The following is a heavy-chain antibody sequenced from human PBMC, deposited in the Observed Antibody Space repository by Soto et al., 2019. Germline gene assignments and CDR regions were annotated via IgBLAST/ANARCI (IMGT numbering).Heavy chain of an antibody. V-gene: IGHV4-30-2*01. CDR3: ARVVAPYFGTCFDP. J-gene: IGHJ5*02. D-gene: IGHD3-10*01. Sequence: SETLSLTCAVSGGSITSGNSYSWSWIRQPPGKGLEWIGSISHTGSTSYNPSLKSRLTMSVDKSKNQFSLRLSSVTAADMAVHYCARVVAPYFGTCFDPWGQGLLGTVSS. CDR1: GGSITSGNSYS. CDR2: ISHTGST.